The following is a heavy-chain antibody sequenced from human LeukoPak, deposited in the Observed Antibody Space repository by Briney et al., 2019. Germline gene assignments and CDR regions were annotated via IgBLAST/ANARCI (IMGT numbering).Heavy chain of an antibody. CDR1: GFTFSSYA. CDR3: ARVTRYYFDY. D-gene: IGHD4-11*01. V-gene: IGHV3-23*01. Sequence: GGSLRLSCAASGFTFSSYAMSWVRQAPGKGLEWVSAISGSGGSTYYADSVKGRFTVSRDNSKNTLYLQMNSLRAEDTAVYYCARVTRYYFDYWGQGTLVTVSS. J-gene: IGHJ4*02. CDR2: ISGSGGST.